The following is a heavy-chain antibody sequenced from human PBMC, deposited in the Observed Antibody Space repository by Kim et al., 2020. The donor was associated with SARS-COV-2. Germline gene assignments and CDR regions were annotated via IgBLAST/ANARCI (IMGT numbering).Heavy chain of an antibody. D-gene: IGHD2-2*01. CDR1: GFSLSTSVMC. V-gene: IGHV2-70*11. CDR3: AREMVPAATPDGMDV. Sequence: SGPTLVNPTQTLTLTCTFSGFSLSTSVMCVSWIRQPPGKALEWLARIDWDDDKYYSTSLKTRLTISKDTSKNQVVLTMTNMDPVDTATYYCAREMVPAATPDGMDVWGQGTTVTVSS. CDR2: IDWDDDK. J-gene: IGHJ6*02.